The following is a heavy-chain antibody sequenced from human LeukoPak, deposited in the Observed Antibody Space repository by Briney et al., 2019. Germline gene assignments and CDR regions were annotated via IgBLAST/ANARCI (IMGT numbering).Heavy chain of an antibody. Sequence: SETLSLTCSVSGGSISSGDYYWSWIRQPPGKGLEYIGYIYYSGSTYYNPSLKSRLTISVDTSKNQFSLKLSSVTAADTAVYYCARDHKGVGVIDYWGQGTLATASS. D-gene: IGHD2-8*01. CDR3: ARDHKGVGVIDY. J-gene: IGHJ4*02. CDR2: IYYSGST. CDR1: GGSISSGDYY. V-gene: IGHV4-30-4*01.